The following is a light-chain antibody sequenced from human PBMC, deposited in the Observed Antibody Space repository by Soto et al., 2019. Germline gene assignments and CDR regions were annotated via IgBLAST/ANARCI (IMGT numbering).Light chain of an antibody. CDR1: SSNIGAGYD. V-gene: IGLV1-40*01. Sequence: QSVLTQPPSVSGAPGQRVTISCTESSSNIGAGYDVHWYQQLPGTAPKLLICGNSNRPSGVPDRFSGSKSGTSASLAITGLQAEDEADYYCQSYDSSLSGWVFGGGTQLTVL. J-gene: IGLJ3*02. CDR2: GNS. CDR3: QSYDSSLSGWV.